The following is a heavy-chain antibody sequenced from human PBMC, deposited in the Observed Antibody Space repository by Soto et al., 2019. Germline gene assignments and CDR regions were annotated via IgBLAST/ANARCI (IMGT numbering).Heavy chain of an antibody. CDR3: ARGDYDFWSGPRNYYYGMDV. CDR2: INHSGST. J-gene: IGHJ6*02. D-gene: IGHD3-3*01. Sequence: SETLSLTCAVYGGSFSGCYWSWIRQPPGKGLEWIGEINHSGSTNYNPSLKSRVTISVDTSKNQFSLKLSSVTAADTAVYYCARGDYDFWSGPRNYYYGMDVWGQGTTVTVSS. V-gene: IGHV4-34*01. CDR1: GGSFSGCY.